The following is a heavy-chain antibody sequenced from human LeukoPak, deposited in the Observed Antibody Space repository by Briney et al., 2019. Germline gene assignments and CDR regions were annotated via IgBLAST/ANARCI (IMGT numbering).Heavy chain of an antibody. CDR2: ISSSSSYI. CDR1: GFTFSSYS. V-gene: IGHV3-21*01. D-gene: IGHD6-13*01. Sequence: GGSLRLSCAASGFTFSSYSMNWVRQAPGKGLEWVSSISSSSSYIYYADSVKGRFTISRDNSKNTLYLQMNSLRAEDTAVYYCARVVLYSSSWYDYWGQGTLVTVSS. CDR3: ARVVLYSSSWYDY. J-gene: IGHJ4*02.